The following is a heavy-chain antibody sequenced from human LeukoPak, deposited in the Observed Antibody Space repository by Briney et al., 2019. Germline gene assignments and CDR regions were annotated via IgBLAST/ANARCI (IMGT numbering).Heavy chain of an antibody. CDR3: ARRKYYYDSSGYPYPGMDV. D-gene: IGHD3-22*01. J-gene: IGHJ6*02. CDR1: GGSISSSSYY. Sequence: SETLSLTCTVSGGSISSSSYYWGWIRQPPGKGLEWIGSIYYSGSTYYNPSLKSRVTISVDTSKNQFSLKLSSATAADTAVYYCARRKYYYDSSGYPYPGMDVWGQGTTVTVSS. V-gene: IGHV4-39*01. CDR2: IYYSGST.